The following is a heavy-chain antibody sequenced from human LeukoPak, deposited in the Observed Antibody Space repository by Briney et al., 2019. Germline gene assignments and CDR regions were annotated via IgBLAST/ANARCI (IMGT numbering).Heavy chain of an antibody. D-gene: IGHD3-3*01. J-gene: IGHJ4*02. CDR3: ARARDFWSGYSSTFDY. Sequence: SETLSLTCAVYGGSFSGYYWSWIRQPPGKGLEWIGEINHSGSTNYNPSLKSRVTISVDTSKNQFSLKLSSVTAADTAVYYCARARDFWSGYSSTFDYWGQGTLVTVSS. CDR1: GGSFSGYY. CDR2: INHSGST. V-gene: IGHV4-34*01.